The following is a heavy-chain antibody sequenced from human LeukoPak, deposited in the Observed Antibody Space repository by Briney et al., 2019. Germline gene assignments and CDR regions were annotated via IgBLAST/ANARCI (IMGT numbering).Heavy chain of an antibody. V-gene: IGHV4-59*08. CDR2: NSYTGTT. D-gene: IGHD3-10*01. Sequence: PSESLSLTCSVSGGSINGYSWTWIRQPPGMGLECVGHNSYTGTTNYNPSLTTRVAISVDTSKKQFSLKLTSVTAAVTGMYFCARLGGNWNSPGRDYWGQGTLVTVSS. CDR1: GGSINGYS. J-gene: IGHJ4*02. CDR3: ARLGGNWNSPGRDY.